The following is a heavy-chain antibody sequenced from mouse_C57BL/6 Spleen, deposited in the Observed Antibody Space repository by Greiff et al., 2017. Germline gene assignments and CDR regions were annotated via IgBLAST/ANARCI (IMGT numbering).Heavy chain of an antibody. J-gene: IGHJ2*01. D-gene: IGHD1-1*01. CDR3: KRRGGSSRWYFDY. V-gene: IGHV1-5*01. CDR1: GYTFTSYW. Sequence: VQLQQSGTVLARPGASVEMSCKTSGYTFTSYWMHWVKQRPGQGLEWIGAIYPGNSDTSYNQKFKGKAKLTAVTSASTAYMELSSLTTEDSAVYDFKRRGGSSRWYFDYWGQGTTLTVAS. CDR2: IYPGNSDT.